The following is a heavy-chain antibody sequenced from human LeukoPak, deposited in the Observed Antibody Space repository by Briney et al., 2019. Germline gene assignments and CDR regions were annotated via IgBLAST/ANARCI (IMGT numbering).Heavy chain of an antibody. CDR1: GFTFSTYS. V-gene: IGHV3-48*02. Sequence: GGSLRLSCAASGFTFSTYSMNWVRQAPGEGLEWVSYITGSGSPIYYADSVKGRFTISRDNAKNSLYLQMNSLRDEDTAVYYCVRDPAALDYWGQGALVTVSS. J-gene: IGHJ4*02. CDR3: VRDPAALDY. CDR2: ITGSGSPI.